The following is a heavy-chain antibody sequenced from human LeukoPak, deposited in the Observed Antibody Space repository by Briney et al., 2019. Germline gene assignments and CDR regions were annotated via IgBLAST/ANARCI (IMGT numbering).Heavy chain of an antibody. CDR3: ARDTNYDYVWGTHQAAAFDI. CDR1: GFTFSSYA. V-gene: IGHV3-7*01. Sequence: GGSLRLSCAASGFTFSSYAMSWVRQAPGKGLEWVANIKQDGSEKYYVDSVKGRFTISRDNAKNSLYLQMNSLRAEDTAVYYCARDTNYDYVWGTHQAAAFDIWGQGTMVTVSS. D-gene: IGHD3-16*01. J-gene: IGHJ3*02. CDR2: IKQDGSEK.